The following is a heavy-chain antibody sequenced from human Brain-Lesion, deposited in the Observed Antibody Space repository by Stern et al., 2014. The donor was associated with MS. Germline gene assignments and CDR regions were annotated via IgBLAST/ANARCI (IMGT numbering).Heavy chain of an antibody. V-gene: IGHV1-2*02. CDR2: NNPPTGRT. Sequence: QLVQSGAEVKKPGASVKVSCKTSGYIFTGYYIHWVRQAPGPGLEWMAWNNPPTGRTQNAQTFQGRVTMSRDTSISTAYVELSSLTSDDTAVYYCARDQRGITIFGVVTDYYYLGMDVWGQGTTVTVSS. CDR3: ARDQRGITIFGVVTDYYYLGMDV. CDR1: GYIFTGYY. D-gene: IGHD3-3*01. J-gene: IGHJ6*02.